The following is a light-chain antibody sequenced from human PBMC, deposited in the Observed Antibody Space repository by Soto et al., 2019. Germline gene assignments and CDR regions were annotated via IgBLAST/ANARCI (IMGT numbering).Light chain of an antibody. CDR3: QQYGSSPRT. V-gene: IGKV3-20*01. CDR1: QSVSSSY. J-gene: IGKJ1*01. CDR2: GAS. Sequence: EIVFTQSPGTLSFSPGERATLSCRASQSVSSSYLAWYQQKPGQAPRLPIYGASSRATGIPDRFSGSGSGTDFTLTISRLEPEDFAVYYCQQYGSSPRTFGQGTKVDIK.